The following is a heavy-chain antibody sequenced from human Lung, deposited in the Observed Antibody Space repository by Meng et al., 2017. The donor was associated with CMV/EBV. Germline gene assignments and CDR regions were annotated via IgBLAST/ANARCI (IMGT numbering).Heavy chain of an antibody. D-gene: IGHD3-10*01. CDR1: GDSITNHSW. V-gene: IGHV4-4*02. J-gene: IGHJ1*01. Sequence: QVQVRGAGPALVKPSETLTPTWSFSGDSITNHSWWPCVRQPPGKGLEWIGEIPHRGSSAYTPSLKRRVSMSIDKSKNQFSLKLTSVTAADTAVYHCLRRSGGSVWGQGTLVTVSS. CDR3: LRRSGGSV. CDR2: IPHRGSS.